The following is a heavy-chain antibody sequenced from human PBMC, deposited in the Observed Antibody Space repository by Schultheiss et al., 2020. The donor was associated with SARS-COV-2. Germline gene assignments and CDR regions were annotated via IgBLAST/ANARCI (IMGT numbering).Heavy chain of an antibody. CDR1: GFTFSSYS. D-gene: IGHD6-19*01. CDR2: ISSSSSTI. J-gene: IGHJ4*02. Sequence: GGSLRLSCAASGFTFSSYSMNWVRQAPGKGLEWVSYISSSSSTIYYADSVKGRFTISRDNAKNTLYLQMNSLRAEDTAVYYCASLTVAGINYWGQGTLVTVSS. CDR3: ASLTVAGINY. V-gene: IGHV3-48*04.